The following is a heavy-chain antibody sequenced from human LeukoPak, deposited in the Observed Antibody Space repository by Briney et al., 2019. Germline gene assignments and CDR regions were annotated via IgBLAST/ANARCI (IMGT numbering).Heavy chain of an antibody. CDR1: GFTFSDHT. D-gene: IGHD6-6*01. J-gene: IGHJ4*02. Sequence: GGSLRLSCAASGFTFSDHTMNWVRQAPGKGLEWVSYISSSSSTIYYADSVKGRFTISRDNAKNSLYLQMNSLRAEDTAVYYCARGVGSSSLWGQGTLVTVSS. V-gene: IGHV3-48*01. CDR3: ARGVGSSSL. CDR2: ISSSSSTI.